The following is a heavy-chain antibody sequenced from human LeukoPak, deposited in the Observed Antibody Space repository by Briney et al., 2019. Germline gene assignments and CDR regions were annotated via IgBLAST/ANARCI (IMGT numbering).Heavy chain of an antibody. CDR2: INHSGST. CDR1: GGSFSGYY. V-gene: IGHV4-34*01. D-gene: IGHD3-10*01. J-gene: IGHJ4*02. Sequence: SETLSLACAVYGGSFSGYYWSWLRQPPGKGLEWVGEINHSGSTNYNPSLKSRVTISLDKSNKQFSLKLSSVTAADTAVYDCAMLRYYGSGSPKPIDYWGQGTLVTVSS. CDR3: AMLRYYGSGSPKPIDY.